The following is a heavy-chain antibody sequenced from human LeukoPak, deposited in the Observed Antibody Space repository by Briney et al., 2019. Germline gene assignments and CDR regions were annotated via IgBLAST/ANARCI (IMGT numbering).Heavy chain of an antibody. CDR3: ARGGQGDGYSADEAFDV. J-gene: IGHJ3*01. Sequence: SQTLSLTCVISGDRVSSNGSWNWIRKSPWRGLKGLGRTYYRSKWYNDYVVSVKSRININPDTSKNQFSLQLNSVTPEDTAVYYCARGGQGDGYSADEAFDVWGPGTMVTVS. CDR1: GDRVSSNGS. D-gene: IGHD5-18*01. V-gene: IGHV6-1*01. CDR2: TYYRSKWYN.